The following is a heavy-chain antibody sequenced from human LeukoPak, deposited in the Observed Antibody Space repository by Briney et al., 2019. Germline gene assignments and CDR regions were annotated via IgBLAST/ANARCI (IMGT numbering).Heavy chain of an antibody. CDR2: ISDHGRSR. Sequence: PGGSLRLSCVTSGFTFSNYEMDWVRQTPGKGLEWISYISDHGRSRNYGDSVKGRFTISRDNAKNSLYLQMNSLRVEDTAIYFCARARIAAPPLDYWGQGTLVTVSS. J-gene: IGHJ4*02. CDR1: GFTFSNYE. D-gene: IGHD6-13*01. CDR3: ARARIAAPPLDY. V-gene: IGHV3-48*03.